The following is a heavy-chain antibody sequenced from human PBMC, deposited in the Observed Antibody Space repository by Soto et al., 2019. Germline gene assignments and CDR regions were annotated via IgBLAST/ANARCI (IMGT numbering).Heavy chain of an antibody. Sequence: SETLSLTCTVSGGSVNSDSYYWSWIRQPPGKGLEWIGYIYYTGRTNYNPSLKSRVTISLDTSRNQFSLKLNSVTAADTAVFYCAREYSNSPEAFDYWGQGALVTVSS. CDR3: AREYSNSPEAFDY. D-gene: IGHD6-6*01. CDR2: IYYTGRT. CDR1: GGSVNSDSYY. V-gene: IGHV4-61*01. J-gene: IGHJ4*02.